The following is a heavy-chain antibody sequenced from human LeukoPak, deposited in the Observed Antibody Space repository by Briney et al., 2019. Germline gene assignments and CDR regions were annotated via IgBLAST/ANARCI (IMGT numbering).Heavy chain of an antibody. CDR1: GYTFTSYG. CDR3: ARDPDHYDYVWGVSGGFDY. D-gene: IGHD3-16*01. Sequence: ASVKVSCKASGYTFTSYGISWVRQAPGQGLEWMGWISAYNGNTNYAQKLQGRVTMTTDTSTSTAYMELRSLRSDDTAVYYCARDPDHYDYVWGVSGGFDYWGQGTLVTVSS. V-gene: IGHV1-18*01. CDR2: ISAYNGNT. J-gene: IGHJ4*02.